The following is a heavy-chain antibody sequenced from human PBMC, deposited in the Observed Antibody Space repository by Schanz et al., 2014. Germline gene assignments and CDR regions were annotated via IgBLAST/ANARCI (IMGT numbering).Heavy chain of an antibody. CDR3: ARVPSRDVSFDL. CDR1: GYTFSDYY. V-gene: IGHV1-2*04. D-gene: IGHD3-16*01. CDR2: INPNTGGT. J-gene: IGHJ2*01. Sequence: QVQLVQSGAEVKKPGASVKVSCKASGYTFSDYYIHWVRQAPGQGLEWMGWINPNTGGTNFAQKFQGWVTVTRDTSISTVYMELSRVTYEDTAVYYCARVPSRDVSFDLWGRGTLVTVSS.